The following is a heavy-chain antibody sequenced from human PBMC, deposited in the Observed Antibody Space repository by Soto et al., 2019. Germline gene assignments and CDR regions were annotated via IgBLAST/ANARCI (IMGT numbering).Heavy chain of an antibody. V-gene: IGHV3-21*01. CDR2: ISSSSSYI. CDR1: GFTFSSYS. D-gene: IGHD5-18*01. CDR3: ARVVLRGVQLWLPYYYYGMDV. J-gene: IGHJ6*02. Sequence: GGSLRLSCAASGFTFSSYSMNWVRQAPGKGLEWVSSISSSSSYIYYADSVKGRFTISRDNAKNSLYLQMNSLRAEDTAVYYCARVVLRGVQLWLPYYYYGMDVWGQGTTVTV.